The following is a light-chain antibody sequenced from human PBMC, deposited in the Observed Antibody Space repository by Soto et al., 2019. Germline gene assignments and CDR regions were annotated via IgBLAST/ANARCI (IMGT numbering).Light chain of an antibody. V-gene: IGLV1-40*01. CDR1: SSDIGAGFD. CDR2: GNT. J-gene: IGLJ1*01. CDR3: QSYENSRTGFYV. Sequence: QSVLTQPPSVSGAPGQRVTISCTVSSSDIGAGFDVHWYQHLPGTAPKLLIYGNTNRPSGVPGRFSGSKSGTSASLVITGLQAEDEADYYCQSYENSRTGFYVFGTGTKLTVL.